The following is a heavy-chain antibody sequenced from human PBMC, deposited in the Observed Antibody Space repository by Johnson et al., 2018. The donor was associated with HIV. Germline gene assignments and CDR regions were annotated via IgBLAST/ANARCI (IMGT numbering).Heavy chain of an antibody. V-gene: IGHV3-30*04. J-gene: IGHJ3*02. CDR2: ISYDGRNK. D-gene: IGHD5-24*01. CDR3: ARDFRWLHAFDI. CDR1: GFTFSSYA. Sequence: VQLVESGGGVVQPGRSLRLSCAASGFTFSSYAMHWVRQAPGKGLEWVAVISYDGRNKYYADSVKGRFIIFRDNAKNSLYLQMNRLRVDDTAVYYCARDFRWLHAFDIWGQGTMVTVSA.